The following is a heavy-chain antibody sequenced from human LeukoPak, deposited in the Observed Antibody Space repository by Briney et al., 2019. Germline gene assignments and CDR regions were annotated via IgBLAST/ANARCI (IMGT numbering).Heavy chain of an antibody. V-gene: IGHV1-2*02. CDR3: ARDPYSGSPCDY. D-gene: IGHD1-26*01. CDR2: INPDSGGT. J-gene: IGHJ4*02. Sequence: ASVKVSCKASAYTFTNYYIHWVRQAPGQGLEWMGWINPDSGGTKYAQKFEGRVAMTRDTSISTAYMEVTRLSSDDTAVYFCARDPYSGSPCDYWGQGTLVTVSS. CDR1: AYTFTNYY.